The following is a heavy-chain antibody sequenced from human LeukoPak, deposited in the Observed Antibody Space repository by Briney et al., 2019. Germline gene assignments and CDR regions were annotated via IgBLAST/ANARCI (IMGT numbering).Heavy chain of an antibody. V-gene: IGHV3-48*04. CDR3: ARGGGMDV. CDR1: GFTFSSYA. Sequence: AGGSLRLSCAASGFTFSSYAMHWVRQAPGKGLEWVSHISTSSSTIYYADSVKGRFTISRDNAENSLFLQMSSLRAEDTAVYYCARGGGMDVWGQGTTVTVSS. CDR2: ISTSSSTI. J-gene: IGHJ6*02.